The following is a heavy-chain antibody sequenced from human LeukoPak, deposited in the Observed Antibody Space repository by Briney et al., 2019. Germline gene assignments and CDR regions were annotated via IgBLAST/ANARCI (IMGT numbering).Heavy chain of an antibody. J-gene: IGHJ4*02. CDR2: IYYSGST. D-gene: IGHD1-26*01. CDR3: ARDNVVSGRTFDY. Sequence: PSQTLSLTCTVSGGSISSGDYYWSWIRQPPGKSLEWIGYIYYSGSTYYNPSLKSRVTISVDTSKNQFSLKLSSVTAADTAVYYCARDNVVSGRTFDYWGQGTLVTVSS. V-gene: IGHV4-30-4*01. CDR1: GGSISSGDYY.